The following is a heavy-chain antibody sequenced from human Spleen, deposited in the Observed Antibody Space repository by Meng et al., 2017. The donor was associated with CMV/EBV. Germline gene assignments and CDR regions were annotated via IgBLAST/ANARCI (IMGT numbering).Heavy chain of an antibody. J-gene: IGHJ4*02. CDR1: LSTTGEC. CDR3: THCRVGCNSNTCYNYFDY. D-gene: IGHD2-2*02. CDR2: IYWNDDK. V-gene: IGHV2-5*01. Sequence: LSTTGECVGWIRQPPGEALEWPALIYWNDDKRYSPSLKNRLTITKDTSKNQVVLTMTSVDPVDTATYYCTHCRVGCNSNTCYNYFDYWGQGTLVTVSS.